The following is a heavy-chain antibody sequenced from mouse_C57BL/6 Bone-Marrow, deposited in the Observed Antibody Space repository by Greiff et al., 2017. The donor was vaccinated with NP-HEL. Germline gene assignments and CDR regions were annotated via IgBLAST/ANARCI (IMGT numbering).Heavy chain of an antibody. CDR3: AREAYYYSY. Sequence: EVQLQESGPGLVKPSQSLSLTCSFTGYSITSGYYWNWIRQFPGNKLEWMGYISYDGSNNYNPSLKNRISITRDTSKNQFFLKLNSVTTEDTATYYCAREAYYYSYWGQGTLVTVSA. CDR1: GYSITSGYY. CDR2: ISYDGSN. V-gene: IGHV3-6*01. J-gene: IGHJ3*01. D-gene: IGHD1-1*01.